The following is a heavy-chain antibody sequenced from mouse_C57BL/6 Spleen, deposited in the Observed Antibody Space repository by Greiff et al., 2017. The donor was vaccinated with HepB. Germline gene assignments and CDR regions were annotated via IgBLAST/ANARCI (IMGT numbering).Heavy chain of an antibody. CDR1: GFTFSSYG. D-gene: IGHD2-10*02. V-gene: IGHV5-6*01. CDR3: ARHEYGYYFDY. Sequence: EVKLVESGGDLVKPGGSLKLSCAASGFTFSSYGMSWVRQTPDKRLEWVATISSGGSYTYYPDSVKGRFTISRDTAKNTLYLQMSSLKSEDTAMYYCARHEYGYYFDYWVQGTTLTVSS. CDR2: ISSGGSYT. J-gene: IGHJ2*01.